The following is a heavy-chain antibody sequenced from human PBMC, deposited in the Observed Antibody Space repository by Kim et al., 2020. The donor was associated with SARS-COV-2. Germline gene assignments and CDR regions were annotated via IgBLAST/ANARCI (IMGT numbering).Heavy chain of an antibody. V-gene: IGHV3-11*01. D-gene: IGHD4-17*01. CDR3: TTVTYYYYYGMDV. J-gene: IGHJ6*02. Sequence: YADPLKGRFTIARDNAKNSLLLQMNSLRAEDTAVYYCTTVTYYYYYGMDVWGQGTTVTVSS.